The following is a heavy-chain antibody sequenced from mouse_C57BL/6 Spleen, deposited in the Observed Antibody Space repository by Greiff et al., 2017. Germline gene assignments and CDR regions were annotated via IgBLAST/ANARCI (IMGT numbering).Heavy chain of an antibody. J-gene: IGHJ3*01. CDR3: ARQAIYYGSGGFAY. CDR2: ILPGSGST. D-gene: IGHD2-2*01. Sequence: VQLQQSGAELMKPGASVKISCKATGYTFSSYWIEWVKQRPGHGLEWIGEILPGSGSTNYNEKFKGKATFTADPSSNTAYMQLSSLTSEDSAVYYCARQAIYYGSGGFAYWGQGTLVTVSA. CDR1: GYTFSSYW. V-gene: IGHV1-9*01.